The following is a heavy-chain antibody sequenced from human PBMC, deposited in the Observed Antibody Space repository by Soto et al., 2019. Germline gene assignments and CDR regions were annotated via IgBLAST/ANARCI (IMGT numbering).Heavy chain of an antibody. D-gene: IGHD2-15*01. V-gene: IGHV4-4*07. J-gene: IGHJ4*02. Sequence: SETLSLTCTVSGGSIIGYYRSCIRQPAGKGLEWIGRIYSDGSTNYNPSLKSRVTISVDTSKNQFSLKLSSVTAADTAVYYCARDAAGYCSGGSCYGNDYWGQGTLVTVSS. CDR2: IYSDGST. CDR3: ARDAAGYCSGGSCYGNDY. CDR1: GGSIIGYY.